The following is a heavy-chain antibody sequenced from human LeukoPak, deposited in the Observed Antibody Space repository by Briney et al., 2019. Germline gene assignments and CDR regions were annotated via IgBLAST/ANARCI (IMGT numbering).Heavy chain of an antibody. Sequence: GGSLRLSCAASGFTFSSYAIHWVRQAPGKGLEYVSVISSNGDSTYYANSVMGRFTISRDNSKNTLYLQMGSLRAEDMAVYYCARDHRTYGMDVWGQGTTVTVSS. CDR2: ISSNGDST. V-gene: IGHV3-64*01. CDR3: ARDHRTYGMDV. CDR1: GFTFSSYA. D-gene: IGHD3-16*02. J-gene: IGHJ6*02.